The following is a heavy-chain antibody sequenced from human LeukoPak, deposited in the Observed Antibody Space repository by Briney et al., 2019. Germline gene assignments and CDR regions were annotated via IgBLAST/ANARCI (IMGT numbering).Heavy chain of an antibody. D-gene: IGHD1-1*01. CDR3: ARRKGSEVPGNDY. CDR2: ISPYNGNT. J-gene: IGHJ4*02. V-gene: IGHV1-18*01. CDR1: GYTFTDFG. Sequence: ASVKVSCKASGYTFTDFGVTWVRQAPGQGLEWAGWISPYNGNTNFSPKLQGRVTLTTDTSTSTAYMELRSLRSDDTAVYYCARRKGSEVPGNDYWGQGTLVTVSS.